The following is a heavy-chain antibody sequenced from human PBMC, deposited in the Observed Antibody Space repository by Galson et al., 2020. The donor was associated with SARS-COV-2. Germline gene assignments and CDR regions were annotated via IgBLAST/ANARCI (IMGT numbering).Heavy chain of an antibody. CDR2: ISYDGSNK. J-gene: IGHJ3*02. CDR1: GLTFRRYA. V-gene: IGHV3-30*04. CDR3: SRLNSGGYYGAFYI. Sequence: GGSLRLSCAASGLTFRRYAMHWVRQAPGKGLEWVAVISYDGSNKYYTDSVKGRFTISRDNSKNTLYLQMNSLRAEDTSVYYCSRLNSGGYYGAFYIWGQGTMVTVSS. D-gene: IGHD1-26*01.